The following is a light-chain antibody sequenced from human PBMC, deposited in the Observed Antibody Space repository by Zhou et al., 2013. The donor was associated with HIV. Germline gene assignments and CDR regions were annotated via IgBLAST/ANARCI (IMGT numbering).Light chain of an antibody. CDR1: QSISSH. J-gene: IGKJ4*01. CDR3: QQYVTSPLT. V-gene: IGKV3-20*01. CDR2: DAS. Sequence: EIKMTQSPATLSVSPGERATLSCRASQSISSHLAWYQQKPGQPPRLLIYDASSRATGIPDRFSGSGSETDFTLTISRLEPEDFAVYFCQQYVTSPLTFGGGTKVEIK.